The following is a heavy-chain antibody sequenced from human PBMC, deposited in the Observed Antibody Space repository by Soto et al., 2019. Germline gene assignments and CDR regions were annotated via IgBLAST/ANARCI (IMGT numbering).Heavy chain of an antibody. Sequence: QVQLVESGGGVVQPGRSLRLSCAASGFTFSSYAMHWVRQAPGKGLEWVAVISYDGSNKYYADSVKGRFTISRDNSKNTLYLQMNSLRAEDTAVYYCARDAPCCSGGSCYKVFDYWGQGTLVTVSS. V-gene: IGHV3-30-3*01. D-gene: IGHD2-15*01. J-gene: IGHJ4*02. CDR1: GFTFSSYA. CDR3: ARDAPCCSGGSCYKVFDY. CDR2: ISYDGSNK.